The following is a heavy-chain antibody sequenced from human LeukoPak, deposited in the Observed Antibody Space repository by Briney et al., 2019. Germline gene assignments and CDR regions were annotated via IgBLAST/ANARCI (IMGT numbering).Heavy chain of an antibody. D-gene: IGHD3-3*01. CDR3: ASRDYDFWSGYYHNWFDP. CDR1: GGSFSGYY. CDR2: INHSGST. V-gene: IGHV4-34*01. Sequence: GSLRLSCAVYGGSFSGYYWSWIRQPPGKGLEWIGEINHSGSTNYNPSLKSRVTISVDTSKNQFSLKLSSVTAADTAVYYCASRDYDFWSGYYHNWFDPWGQGTLVTVSS. J-gene: IGHJ5*02.